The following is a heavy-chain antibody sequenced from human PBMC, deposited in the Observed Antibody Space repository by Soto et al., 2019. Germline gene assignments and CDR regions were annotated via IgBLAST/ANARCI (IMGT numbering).Heavy chain of an antibody. Sequence: PGGSLRLSCAASGFTFSSDEMNWVRQAPGKGLEWVSSISSSGSNIYYAGSVKGRFTISRDNAKNSLYLQMNRLRAEDTAVYYCATSWGVYCSSSSCYSPWFDPWGQGTQVTVSP. D-gene: IGHD2-2*02. CDR1: GFTFSSDE. CDR3: ATSWGVYCSSSSCYSPWFDP. CDR2: ISSSGSNI. V-gene: IGHV3-48*03. J-gene: IGHJ5*02.